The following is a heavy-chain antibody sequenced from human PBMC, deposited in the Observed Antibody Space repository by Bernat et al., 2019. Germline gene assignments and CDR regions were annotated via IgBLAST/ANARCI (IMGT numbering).Heavy chain of an antibody. J-gene: IGHJ4*02. CDR2: IRSKVDNYAT. CDR1: GFTFSGST. V-gene: IGHV3-73*02. CDR3: TRRYCSAGNCYPDY. Sequence: EVQLVESGGDLVQPGGSLKLSCAASGFTFSGSTMHWVRQASGKGLEWVGRIRSKVDNYATTYAVSVKGRFTISRDDSKNTAYLQMNSLKTEDTAVYYCTRRYCSAGNCYPDYWGQGTLVTVSS. D-gene: IGHD2-15*01.